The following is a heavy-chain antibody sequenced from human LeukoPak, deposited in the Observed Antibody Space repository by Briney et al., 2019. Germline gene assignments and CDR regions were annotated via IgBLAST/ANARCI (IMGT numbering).Heavy chain of an antibody. CDR1: GGTFSSYD. D-gene: IGHD6-19*01. CDR3: ARAVLSSGLYYFDY. V-gene: IGHV1-46*01. Sequence: ASVKVSCKASGGTFSSYDISWVRQAPGQGLEWMGIINPSGGSTSYAQKFQGRVTMTRDTSTSTVYMELSSLRSEDTAVYYCARAVLSSGLYYFDYWGQGTLVTVSS. CDR2: INPSGGST. J-gene: IGHJ4*02.